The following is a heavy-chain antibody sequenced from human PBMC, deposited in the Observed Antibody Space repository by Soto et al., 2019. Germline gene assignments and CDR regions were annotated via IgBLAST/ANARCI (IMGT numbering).Heavy chain of an antibody. CDR3: ARDHEGFGELSSAFDY. Sequence: EVQLVESGGGLVQPGGSLRLSCAASGFTFSSYWMSWVRQAPGKGLEWVANIKQDGSEKYYVDSVKGRFTISRDNAKNSMYLQMNSLRAEDTAVYYCARDHEGFGELSSAFDYWGQGTLVTVSS. CDR1: GFTFSSYW. CDR2: IKQDGSEK. V-gene: IGHV3-7*01. J-gene: IGHJ4*02. D-gene: IGHD3-10*01.